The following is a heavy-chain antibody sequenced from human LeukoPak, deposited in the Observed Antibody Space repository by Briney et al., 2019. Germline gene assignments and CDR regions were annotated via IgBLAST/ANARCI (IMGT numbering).Heavy chain of an antibody. J-gene: IGHJ4*02. CDR2: INYSGTT. V-gene: IGHV4-31*03. CDR1: GASISRGGFF. Sequence: PSETLSLTCTVSGASISRGGFFWSWVRQHPGKALEWIGYINYSGTTFRNPPLQSRVSISVDTSKNQFSLNVTSTTVADTAVYFCAKDQSRGLDYCGQGVLVTVSS. CDR3: AKDQSRGLDY.